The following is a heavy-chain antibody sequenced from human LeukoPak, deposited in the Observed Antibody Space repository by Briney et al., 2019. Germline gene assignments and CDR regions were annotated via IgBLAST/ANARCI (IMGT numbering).Heavy chain of an antibody. V-gene: IGHV3-11*01. Sequence: GGSLRLSCAASGFSFTNHYMTWIRQAPGKGLEWVSDISYAADSKYYADSVKGRFTISRDNAKNSLYLQMNSLRAEDTAVYYCARGGGTISAGYWYDVDVWGQGTTVTVSS. J-gene: IGHJ6*02. CDR1: GFSFTNHY. D-gene: IGHD3-3*01. CDR2: ISYAADSK. CDR3: ARGGGTISAGYWYDVDV.